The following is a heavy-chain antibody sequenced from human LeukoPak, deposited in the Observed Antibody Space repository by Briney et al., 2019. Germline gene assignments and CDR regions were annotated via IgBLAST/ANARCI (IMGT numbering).Heavy chain of an antibody. CDR1: GGSISSNEYF. CDR3: ARDQGAMVPPQPPDY. D-gene: IGHD5-18*01. Sequence: PSETLSLTCTVSGGSISSNEYFWGWIRQPPGKGLKWIGSFYYSGSTYYNPSLKSRVTISVDTSKNQFSLKLSSVTAADTAVYYCARDQGAMVPPQPPDYWGQGTLVTVSS. V-gene: IGHV4-39*07. CDR2: FYYSGST. J-gene: IGHJ4*02.